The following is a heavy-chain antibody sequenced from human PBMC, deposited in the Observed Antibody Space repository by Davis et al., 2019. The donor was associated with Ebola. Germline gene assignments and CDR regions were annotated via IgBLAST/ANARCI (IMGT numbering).Heavy chain of an antibody. Sequence: GESLKISCAASGFTFSTYNMSWVRQAPGKGLEWVSAISGSGGSTYYADSVKGRFTISRDNSKNTLYLQMNSLGAEDTAVYYCAKDQVHYDFWSGYDAFDIWGQGTMVTVSS. D-gene: IGHD3-3*01. J-gene: IGHJ3*02. CDR1: GFTFSTYN. CDR3: AKDQVHYDFWSGYDAFDI. V-gene: IGHV3-23*01. CDR2: ISGSGGST.